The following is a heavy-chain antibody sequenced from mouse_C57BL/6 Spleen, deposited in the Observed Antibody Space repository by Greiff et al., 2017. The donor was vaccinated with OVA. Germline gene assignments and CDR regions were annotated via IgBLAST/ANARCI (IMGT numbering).Heavy chain of an antibody. V-gene: IGHV1-76*01. CDR1: GYTFTDYY. J-gene: IGHJ4*01. CDR3: AREPPSWDNAMDY. CDR2: IYPGSGNT. Sequence: QVQLKQSGAELVRPGASVKLSCKASGYTFTDYYINWVKQRPGQGLEWIARIYPGSGNTYYNEKFKGKATLTAEKSSSTAYMQLSSLTSEDSAVYFGAREPPSWDNAMDYWGQGTSVTVSS. D-gene: IGHD4-1*01.